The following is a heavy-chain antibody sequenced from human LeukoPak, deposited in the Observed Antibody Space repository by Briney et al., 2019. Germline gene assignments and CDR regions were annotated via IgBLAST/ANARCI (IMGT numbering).Heavy chain of an antibody. J-gene: IGHJ4*02. D-gene: IGHD6-19*01. CDR1: GYTFTSYY. CDR2: INPNSGGT. V-gene: IGHV1-2*02. Sequence: GASVKVSCKASGYTFTSYYMHWVRQAPGQGLEWMGWINPNSGGTNYAQKFQGRVTMTRDTSISAAYMELSRLRSDDTAVYYCARGSRIAVAGNPGENFDYWGQGTLVTVSS. CDR3: ARGSRIAVAGNPGENFDY.